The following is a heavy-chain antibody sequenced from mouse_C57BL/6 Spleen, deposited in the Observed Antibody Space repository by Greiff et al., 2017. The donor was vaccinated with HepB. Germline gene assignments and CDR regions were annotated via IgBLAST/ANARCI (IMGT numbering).Heavy chain of an antibody. CDR1: GYSFTDYN. D-gene: IGHD1-1*01. J-gene: IGHJ4*01. CDR3: ARGPYFTTVVAPYAMDY. V-gene: IGHV1-39*01. CDR2: INPNYGTT. Sequence: VQLQQSGPELVKPGASVKISCKASGYSFTDYNMNWVKQSNGKCLEWIGVINPNYGTTSYNQKFKGKATLTVDQSSSTAYMQLNSLTSEDSAVYYCARGPYFTTVVAPYAMDYWGQGTSVTVSS.